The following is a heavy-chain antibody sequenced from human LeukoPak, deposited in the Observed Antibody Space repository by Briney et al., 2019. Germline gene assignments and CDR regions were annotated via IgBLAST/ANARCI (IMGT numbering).Heavy chain of an antibody. CDR1: GFTFSTYG. J-gene: IGHJ4*02. Sequence: GGSLRLSCAASGFTFSTYGIHWVRQAPGKGLEWVTFIRYDGSNKYYADSVKGRFTISRDNSKNTLYLQMNSLRAADTAVYYCAKDRGGYYDSSGYYSADYWGQGTLVTVSS. CDR2: IRYDGSNK. CDR3: AKDRGGYYDSSGYYSADY. D-gene: IGHD3-22*01. V-gene: IGHV3-30*02.